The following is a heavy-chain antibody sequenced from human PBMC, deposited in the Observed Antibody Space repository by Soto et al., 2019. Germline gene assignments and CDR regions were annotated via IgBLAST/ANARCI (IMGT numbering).Heavy chain of an antibody. CDR3: AKDGVTTVTTGELGY. J-gene: IGHJ4*02. Sequence: QVQLVESGGGVAQPGRSLRLSCVASGFTFSSYGMHWVRQAPGKGLEWVAVISFDGDKKYYADALKGRFTISRDNSKKTWYVQMNSLRGEDTGVYYCAKDGVTTVTTGELGYWGQGTLVTVSS. D-gene: IGHD4-17*01. V-gene: IGHV3-30*18. CDR1: GFTFSSYG. CDR2: ISFDGDKK.